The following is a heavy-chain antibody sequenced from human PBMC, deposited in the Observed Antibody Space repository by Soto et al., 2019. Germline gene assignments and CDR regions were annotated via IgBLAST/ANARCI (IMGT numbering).Heavy chain of an antibody. D-gene: IGHD2-2*01. CDR2: IYYSGST. V-gene: IGHV4-59*08. CDR1: GGSFSSYY. Sequence: QVQLQESGPGLVKPSETLSLTCTVSGGSFSSYYWSWIRQPPGTGLEWIGYIYYSGSTNYNPSLKSTVTISVDTPKHYFPRKRSSVTAADTGVYSCARRYHSAVDIWGQGTIGTCSS. J-gene: IGHJ3*02. CDR3: ARRYHSAVDI.